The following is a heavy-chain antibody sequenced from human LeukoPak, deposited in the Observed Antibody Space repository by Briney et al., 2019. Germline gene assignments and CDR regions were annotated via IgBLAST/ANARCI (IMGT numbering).Heavy chain of an antibody. CDR2: ISSSSSYI. V-gene: IGHV3-21*01. J-gene: IGHJ4*02. CDR1: GFTFSSYS. Sequence: GGSLRLSCAASGFTFSSYSMNWVRQAPGKGLEWVSSISSSSSYIYYADSVKGRFTISRDNAKNSLYLQMNSLRAEDTAVYYCARERWRFGEFRGSSKNYFDYWGQGTLVTVSS. CDR3: ARERWRFGEFRGSSKNYFDY. D-gene: IGHD3-10*01.